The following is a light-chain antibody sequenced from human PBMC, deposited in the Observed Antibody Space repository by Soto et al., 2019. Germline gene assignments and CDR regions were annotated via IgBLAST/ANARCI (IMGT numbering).Light chain of an antibody. J-gene: IGKJ1*01. CDR3: PEYGSPSRP. CDR2: GAS. Sequence: IVMSQSPAIQAPSPGQRATFSCRASQSVSNNLAWYPQKPGQAPRLIIYGASTRATGIPDRFSGSGSGTDFTLSISRLEPEDFAGYYCPEYGSPSRPFGQGTQ. CDR1: QSVSNN. V-gene: IGKV3-20*01.